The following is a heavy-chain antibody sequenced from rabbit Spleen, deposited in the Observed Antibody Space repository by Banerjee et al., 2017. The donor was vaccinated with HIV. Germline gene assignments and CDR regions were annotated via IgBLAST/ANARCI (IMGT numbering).Heavy chain of an antibody. CDR3: ARDLGGTGSRANL. CDR2: IYIGNRRP. CDR1: GFSFSNKAV. D-gene: IGHD7-1*01. V-gene: IGHV1S45*01. Sequence: QEQLEESGGDLVKPGASLTLTCTASGFSFSNKAVMCWVRQAPGKGLEWIGCIYIGNRRPYYASWAKGRFTISKTSSTTVTLQLNSLTAADTATYFCARDLGGTGSRANLWGQGTLVTVS. J-gene: IGHJ4*01.